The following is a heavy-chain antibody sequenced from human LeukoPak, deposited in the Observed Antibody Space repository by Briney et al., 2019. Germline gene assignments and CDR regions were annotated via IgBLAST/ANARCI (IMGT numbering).Heavy chain of an antibody. D-gene: IGHD1-1*01. CDR2: IVHIGST. V-gene: IGHV4-34*12. CDR3: ARVFNLLEAAQDY. Sequence: WEPLSPPGAVLGGSLGGHYWSGIGKPPGKGREWIGEIVHIGSTNHTPSLKSRVTISIDTSKNQICLKLGSVPAAHPAVYFCARVFNLLEAAQDYWGRGTLVTVSS. CDR1: GGSLGGHY. J-gene: IGHJ4*02.